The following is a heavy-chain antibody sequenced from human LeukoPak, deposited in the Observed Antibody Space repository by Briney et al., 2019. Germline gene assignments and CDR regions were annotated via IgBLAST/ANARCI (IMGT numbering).Heavy chain of an antibody. CDR1: GFTFSSYG. J-gene: IGHJ5*02. CDR3: ARANRYYGSSFDP. CDR2: IRYDGSNK. D-gene: IGHD3-10*01. V-gene: IGHV3-30*02. Sequence: GGSLRLSCAASGFTFSSYGMHWVRQAPGKGLEWVAFIRYDGSNKYYADSVKGRFTISRDNSKNTLYLQMNSLRAEDTAVYYCARANRYYGSSFDPWGQGTLVTVSS.